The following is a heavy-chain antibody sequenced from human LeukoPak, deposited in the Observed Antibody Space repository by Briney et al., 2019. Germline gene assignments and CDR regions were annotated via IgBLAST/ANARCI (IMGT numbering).Heavy chain of an antibody. CDR3: AKSSHSSSWYYFDY. J-gene: IGHJ4*02. CDR1: GFTFDDYA. D-gene: IGHD6-13*01. Sequence: GGSLRLSCAASGFTFDDYAMHWVRQAPGKGLEWVSGISWDSSNIHYADSVMGRFTISRDNAKNSLYLQMDSLRAEDTALYHCAKSSHSSSWYYFDYWGQGTLVTVSS. CDR2: ISWDSSNI. V-gene: IGHV3-9*01.